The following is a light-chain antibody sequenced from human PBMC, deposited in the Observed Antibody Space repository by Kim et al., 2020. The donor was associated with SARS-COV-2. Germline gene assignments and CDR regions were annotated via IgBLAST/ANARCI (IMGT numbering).Light chain of an antibody. Sequence: LSPGERAPPSCSASESMRSTFLAWYQQRPGQPPRLLIYASSTRATGIPDRFSGSGSGTDFTLTISRLEPEDSAVYHCHQYGSSLYTFGQGTKLEI. CDR2: ASS. J-gene: IGKJ2*01. V-gene: IGKV3-20*01. CDR3: HQYGSSLYT. CDR1: ESMRSTF.